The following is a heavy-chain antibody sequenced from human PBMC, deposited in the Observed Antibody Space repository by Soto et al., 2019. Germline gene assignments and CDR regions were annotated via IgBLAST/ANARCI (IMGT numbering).Heavy chain of an antibody. Sequence: QVQLVQSGAEVKKPGASVKVSCKASGYAFSQFYIHWMRQAPGQVLEWMGWINPNSGLTKFAQNFQGWVTMTRDTSIKTVYMELSGLRSDATAVYYCARESGGTTATLDYYYFYMDVWGKGTTVTVSS. CDR2: INPNSGLT. CDR1: GYAFSQFY. V-gene: IGHV1-2*04. J-gene: IGHJ6*03. D-gene: IGHD4-17*01. CDR3: ARESGGTTATLDYYYFYMDV.